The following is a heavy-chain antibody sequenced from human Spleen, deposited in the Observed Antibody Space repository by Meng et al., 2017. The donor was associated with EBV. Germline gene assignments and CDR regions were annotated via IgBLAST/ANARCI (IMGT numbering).Heavy chain of an antibody. J-gene: IGHJ4*02. CDR1: SGSITSSSYY. CDR3: ATQTLSGHYYFDY. D-gene: IGHD4-23*01. Sequence: LALEESGPGLVKPSETLSLACTVSSGSITSSSYYWGWIRQPPGKGLEWIGTIYYTGRTYYKSSLKSRVTISVDTSKNQFSLKLTSVTAADTAIYYCATQTLSGHYYFDYWGQGTLVTVSS. CDR2: IYYTGRT. V-gene: IGHV4-39*01.